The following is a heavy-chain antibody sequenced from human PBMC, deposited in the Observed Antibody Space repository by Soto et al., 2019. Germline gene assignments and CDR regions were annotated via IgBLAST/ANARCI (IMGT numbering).Heavy chain of an antibody. CDR3: VRDERDSCRGGNCFYFDL. V-gene: IGHV1-2*04. CDR1: GYSFTDYH. Sequence: ASVKVSCKASGYSFTDYHIHWVRQAPGQGLEWLGRINPKSGGTSTAQKFQGWVTMTTDTSISTASMELTRLTSDDTAVYYCVRDERDSCRGGNCFYFDLWGQGTLVTVSS. CDR2: INPKSGGT. D-gene: IGHD2-15*01. J-gene: IGHJ4*02.